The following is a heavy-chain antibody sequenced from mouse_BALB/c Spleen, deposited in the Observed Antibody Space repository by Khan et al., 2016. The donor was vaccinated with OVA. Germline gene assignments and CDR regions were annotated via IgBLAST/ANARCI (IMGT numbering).Heavy chain of an antibody. CDR3: TRHGYVAWFTY. CDR2: VDPLSGGT. CDR1: GYSFTTYY. Sequence: VQLKESGPELMKPGASVKISCKASGYSFTTYYLHWVMQSHGESLEWIGYVDPLSGGTTYNQKFKGKATLTGDKSSSTAYMHLSNLTSEDSAVYSCTRHGYVAWFTYWGQGTLVTVAA. V-gene: IGHV1S135*01. J-gene: IGHJ3*01. D-gene: IGHD2-2*01.